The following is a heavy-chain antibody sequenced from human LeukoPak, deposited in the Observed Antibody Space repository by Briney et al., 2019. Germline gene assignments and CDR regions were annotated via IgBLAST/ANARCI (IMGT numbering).Heavy chain of an antibody. CDR1: GFTFSSYG. D-gene: IGHD6-19*01. CDR3: AKDNDVAVAGGFDY. CDR2: IRYDGSNK. J-gene: IGHJ4*02. V-gene: IGHV3-30*02. Sequence: GGSLRLSCAASGFTFSSYGMHWVRQAPGKGLEWVAFIRYDGSNKYYADSVKGRFTISRDNSKNTLYLQMNSLRAEDTAVHYCAKDNDVAVAGGFDYWGQGTLVAVSS.